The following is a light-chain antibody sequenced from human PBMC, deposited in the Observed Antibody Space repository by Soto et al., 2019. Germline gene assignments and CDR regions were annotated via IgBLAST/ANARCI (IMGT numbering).Light chain of an antibody. V-gene: IGLV1-40*01. Sequence: QSVLTQPPSVSGAPGQRVTISCTGSSSNIGAGYDVHWYQKFPGTAPKLLIYGNSNRPSGVPDRFSGSKSGTSASLAITGLQAEDEADYYCQSYDSSLSGVVFGGGTKVTVL. J-gene: IGLJ2*01. CDR1: SSNIGAGYD. CDR3: QSYDSSLSGVV. CDR2: GNS.